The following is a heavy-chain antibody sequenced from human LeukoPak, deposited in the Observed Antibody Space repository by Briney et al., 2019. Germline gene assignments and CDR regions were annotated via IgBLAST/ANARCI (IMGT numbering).Heavy chain of an antibody. Sequence: GGSLRLSRAASGFTVSSNYMSWVRQAPGKGLEWVSVIYSGGSTYYADSVKGRFTISKDNSKNTLYLQMNSLRAEDTAVYYCARAEYDSSALMWWDWGQGTLVTVSS. CDR3: ARAEYDSSALMWWD. CDR2: IYSGGST. J-gene: IGHJ4*02. D-gene: IGHD3-22*01. CDR1: GFTVSSNY. V-gene: IGHV3-53*01.